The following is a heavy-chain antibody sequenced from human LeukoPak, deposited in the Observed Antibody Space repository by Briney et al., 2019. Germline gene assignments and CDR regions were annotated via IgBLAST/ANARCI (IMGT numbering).Heavy chain of an antibody. CDR1: GLTFSSYG. Sequence: PGRSLRLSCAASGLTFSSYGVLWVRHAPGEGLAWVAFMWYYGSNSYSANSVKGRFTTSRDNSKNTLYLQMNSLRADDTAVYYCARDRSMRRTDTSFDDWGQGTLVTVSS. J-gene: IGHJ4*02. CDR3: ARDRSMRRTDTSFDD. V-gene: IGHV3-33*01. D-gene: IGHD5-18*01. CDR2: MWYYGSNS.